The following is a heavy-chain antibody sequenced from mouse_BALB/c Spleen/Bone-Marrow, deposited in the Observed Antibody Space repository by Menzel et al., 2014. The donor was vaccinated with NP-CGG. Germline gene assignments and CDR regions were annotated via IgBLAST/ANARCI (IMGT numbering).Heavy chain of an antibody. J-gene: IGHJ2*01. V-gene: IGHV1-5*01. D-gene: IGHD3-1*01. Sequence: VQLQQSGTVLARPGAAVKMSCKASGYTFSNYWMHWVKQRPGQGLEWIGTIYPGNSDTTYNQKFKDKAKLTAVTSTSTAYMELSSLTNEDSAVYYCTTLARSDFDYWGQGTTLTVSS. CDR3: TTLARSDFDY. CDR2: IYPGNSDT. CDR1: GYTFSNYW.